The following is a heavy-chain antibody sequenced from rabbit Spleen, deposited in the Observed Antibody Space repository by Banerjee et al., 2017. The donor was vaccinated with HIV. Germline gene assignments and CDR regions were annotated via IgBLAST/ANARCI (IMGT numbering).Heavy chain of an antibody. CDR2: IDLVFGST. CDR3: VRGASSSGYYSL. D-gene: IGHD1-1*01. V-gene: IGHV1S7*01. Sequence: APGKGLEWIGYIDLVFGSTYYASWVNGRFTISSHNAQNTLYLQLNSLTAADTATYFCVRGASSSGYYSLWGPGTLVTVS. J-gene: IGHJ4*01.